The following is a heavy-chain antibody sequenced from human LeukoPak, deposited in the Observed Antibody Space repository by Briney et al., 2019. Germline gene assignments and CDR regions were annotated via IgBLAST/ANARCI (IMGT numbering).Heavy chain of an antibody. J-gene: IGHJ5*02. V-gene: IGHV4-39*07. CDR2: IYYSGST. CDR3: VRSKSGTYGWFDP. Sequence: SETLSLTWTVPGXSISSSSYYWGWIRQPPGKGLEWIGGIYYSGSTNYNPSLKSRVTISVDTSENQFSLKVSSVTAADTAVYYCVRSKSGTYGWFDPWGQGPLVTVSS. CDR1: GXSISSSSYY. D-gene: IGHD4-17*01.